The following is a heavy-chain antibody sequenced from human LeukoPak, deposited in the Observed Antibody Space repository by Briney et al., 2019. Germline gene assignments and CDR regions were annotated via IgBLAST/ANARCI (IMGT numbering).Heavy chain of an antibody. J-gene: IGHJ4*02. D-gene: IGHD2-21*02. CDR1: GASINSYY. Sequence: SETLSLTCTVSGASINSYYFTWIRQPAGKGLEWIGRVFSDGATDYNPSLQSRVTMSLDTSKNQVSLKLSSVAAADTAVYYCARRFCSGGDCFHFDYWGQGTLVTVSS. CDR3: ARRFCSGGDCFHFDY. V-gene: IGHV4-4*07. CDR2: VFSDGAT.